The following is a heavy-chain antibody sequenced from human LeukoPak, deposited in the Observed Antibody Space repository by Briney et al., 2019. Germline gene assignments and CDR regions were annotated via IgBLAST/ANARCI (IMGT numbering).Heavy chain of an antibody. J-gene: IGHJ4*02. V-gene: IGHV3-11*01. CDR2: ISSSGSNI. D-gene: IGHD5-18*01. Sequence: GGSLRLSCAASGFTFSDHYMSWIRQAPGKGLEWVSYISSSGSNIYYVDSVKGRFTISRDNAKNSLSLQMNSLRAEDTAVYYCARDAMVDYWGQGTLVTVSS. CDR1: GFTFSDHY. CDR3: ARDAMVDY.